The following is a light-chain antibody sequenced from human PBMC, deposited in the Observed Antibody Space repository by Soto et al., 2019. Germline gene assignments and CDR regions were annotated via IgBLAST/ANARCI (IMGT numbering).Light chain of an antibody. V-gene: IGLV2-11*01. CDR2: DVG. Sequence: QSVLTQPRSVSGSPGQSVTISCTGTSIDVGYYNYVSWYQQHPGKVPKLMIYDVGKRPSGVPDRFSGSKSGNTASLTISGLQAEDEADYYCCSYAGSYEVFGGGTKVTVL. CDR3: CSYAGSYEV. CDR1: SIDVGYYNY. J-gene: IGLJ2*01.